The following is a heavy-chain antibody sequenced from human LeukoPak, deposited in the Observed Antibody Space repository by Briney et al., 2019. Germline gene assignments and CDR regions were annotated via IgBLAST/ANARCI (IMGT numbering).Heavy chain of an antibody. CDR1: GYTFTSYD. J-gene: IGHJ6*04. D-gene: IGHD3-10*01. CDR2: MNPNSGNT. CDR3: ARLYITMVRGVIIFSGGMDV. V-gene: IGHV1-8*01. Sequence: GASVKVSCKASGYTFTSYDINWVRQATGQGLEWMGWMNPNSGNTGYAQKFQGRVTMTRNTSISTAYMELSSLRSEGTAVYYCARLYITMVRGVIIFSGGMDVWGKGTTVTISS.